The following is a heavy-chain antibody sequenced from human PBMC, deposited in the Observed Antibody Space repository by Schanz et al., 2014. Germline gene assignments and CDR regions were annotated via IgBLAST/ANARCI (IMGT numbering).Heavy chain of an antibody. J-gene: IGHJ3*02. CDR1: GGTFSRLT. D-gene: IGHD2-2*01. CDR2: VIPIHGIV. CDR3: ARGTMPGTFDI. V-gene: IGHV1-69*02. Sequence: QVQLVQSGAEVKKPGSSVRVSCKASGGTFSRLTFSWVRQAPGQGLEWMGRVIPIHGIVNYAQQFQGRVTFTADKSTSTAYMELSSLRYEDTALYYCARGTMPGTFDIWGQGTIVTASS.